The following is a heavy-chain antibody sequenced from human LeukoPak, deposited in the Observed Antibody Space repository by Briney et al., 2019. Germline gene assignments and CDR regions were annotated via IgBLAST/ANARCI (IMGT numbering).Heavy chain of an antibody. CDR3: ARGKYYFDY. CDR2: INHSGST. J-gene: IGHJ4*02. V-gene: IGHV4-34*01. Sequence: PSETLSLTCAVYGGSFSGYYWNWIRQPPGKGLEWIGEINHSGSTNYNPSLKSRVTISVDTSKNQFSLKLSSVTAADTAVYYCARGKYYFDYWGQGTLVTVSS. CDR1: GGSFSGYY.